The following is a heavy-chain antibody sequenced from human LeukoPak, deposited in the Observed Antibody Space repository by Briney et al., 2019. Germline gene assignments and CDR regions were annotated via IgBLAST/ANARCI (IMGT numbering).Heavy chain of an antibody. CDR1: GGSISSYY. CDR2: IYYSGST. D-gene: IGHD3-22*01. J-gene: IGHJ4*02. Sequence: XTXSLTCTVSGGSISSYYWSWIRQPPGKGLEWIGYIYYSGSTYYNPSLKSRVTISVDTSKNQFSLKLSSVTAADTAVYYCARDTLAYDSSGLDYFDYWGQGTLVTVSS. CDR3: ARDTLAYDSSGLDYFDY. V-gene: IGHV4-59*12.